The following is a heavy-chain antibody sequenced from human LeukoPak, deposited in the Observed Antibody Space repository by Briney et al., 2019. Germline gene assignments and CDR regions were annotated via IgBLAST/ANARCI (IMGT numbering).Heavy chain of an antibody. J-gene: IGHJ3*02. CDR2: ISGSGGST. V-gene: IGHV3-23*01. CDR1: GFTFRRYG. CDR3: ARGYYYYDRYGDAFDI. Sequence: GGSLRLSCAASGFTFRRYGMNWVRQAPGKGLEWVAAISGSGGSTYYGDSVKGRFTISRDNSKNTLFLQMNSLRAEDTAVYYCARGYYYYDRYGDAFDIWGQGTMVTVSS. D-gene: IGHD3-22*01.